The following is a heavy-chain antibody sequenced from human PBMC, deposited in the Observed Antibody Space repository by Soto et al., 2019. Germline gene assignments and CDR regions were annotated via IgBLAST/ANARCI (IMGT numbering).Heavy chain of an antibody. CDR2: ITSSSSYI. V-gene: IGHV3-21*01. Sequence: PGGSLRLSCEASGFAFSRYSMSWVRQAPGKGLEWLSSITSSSSYIYDADLVKGRFTISRDNSKNTLYLQMNSLRAEDTAVYYCAKDPRHIVVVTAKESWFDPWGQGTLVTVSS. D-gene: IGHD2-21*02. CDR3: AKDPRHIVVVTAKESWFDP. J-gene: IGHJ5*02. CDR1: GFAFSRYS.